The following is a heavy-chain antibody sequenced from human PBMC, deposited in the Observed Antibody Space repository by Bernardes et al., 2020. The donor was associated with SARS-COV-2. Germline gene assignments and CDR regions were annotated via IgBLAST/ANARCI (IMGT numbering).Heavy chain of an antibody. V-gene: IGHV4-59*01. CDR2: IYYSGST. CDR3: ARGGGTDILTGYLYYYGMDV. D-gene: IGHD3-9*01. J-gene: IGHJ6*02. CDR1: GGSISSYY. Sequence: SETLSLTCTVSGGSISSYYWSWIRQPPGKGLEWIGYIYYSGSTNYNPSLKSRVTISVDTSKNQFSLKLSSVTAADTAVYYCARGGGTDILTGYLYYYGMDVWGQGTTVTVSS.